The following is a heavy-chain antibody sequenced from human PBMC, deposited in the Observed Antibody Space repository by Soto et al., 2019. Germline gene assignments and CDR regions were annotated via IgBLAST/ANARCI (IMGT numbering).Heavy chain of an antibody. Sequence: EVQLLESGGGLVQPGGSLRLSCAASGFTFSSYTMSWVRQGPGKGLEWVSGISSSGGSTVYADSVKGRFTISRDNFKNTLYLQMNSLSAEDTDLYYCAKGWGDYWGQGTPVTVSS. CDR1: GFTFSSYT. CDR2: ISSSGGST. V-gene: IGHV3-23*01. CDR3: AKGWGDY. J-gene: IGHJ4*02. D-gene: IGHD7-27*01.